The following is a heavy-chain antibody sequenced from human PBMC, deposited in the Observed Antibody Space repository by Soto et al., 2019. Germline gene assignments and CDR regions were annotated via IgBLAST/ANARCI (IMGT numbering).Heavy chain of an antibody. J-gene: IGHJ6*03. CDR2: ISSSSSTI. Sequence: EVQLVESGGGLVQPGGSLRLSCAASGFTFSSYSMNWVRQAPGKGLEWVSYISSSSSTIYYADSVKGRFTISRDNAKNSLYLQMNSLRAEDTAVYYCASSEDYYYYYMDVWGKGTTVTVSS. CDR1: GFTFSSYS. CDR3: ASSEDYYYYYMDV. V-gene: IGHV3-48*01.